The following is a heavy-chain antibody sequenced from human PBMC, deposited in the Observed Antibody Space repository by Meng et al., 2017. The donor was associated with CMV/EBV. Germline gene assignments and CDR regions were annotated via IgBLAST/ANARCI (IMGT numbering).Heavy chain of an antibody. Sequence: GYTFTGYYMHWVRQAPGQGLEWMGWINPNSGGTNYAQKFQGRVTMTRDTSISTAYMELSRLRSDDTAVYYCANLGGDYYDSSGSSLDYWGQGTLVTV. CDR1: GYTFTGYY. CDR2: INPNSGGT. CDR3: ANLGGDYYDSSGSSLDY. D-gene: IGHD3-22*01. V-gene: IGHV1-2*02. J-gene: IGHJ4*02.